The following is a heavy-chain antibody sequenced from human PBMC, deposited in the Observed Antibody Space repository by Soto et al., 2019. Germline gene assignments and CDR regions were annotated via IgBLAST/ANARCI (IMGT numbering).Heavy chain of an antibody. J-gene: IGHJ5*02. D-gene: IGHD3-10*01. CDR2: IYYSGST. V-gene: IGHV4-59*01. Sequence: ETLSLTCTVSGGSISSYYWSWIRQPPGKGLEWIGYIYYSGSTNYNPSLKSRVTISVDTSKNQFSLKLSSVTAADTAVYYCARQLGLWFGEFHHWFDPWGQGTLVTVSS. CDR3: ARQLGLWFGEFHHWFDP. CDR1: GGSISSYY.